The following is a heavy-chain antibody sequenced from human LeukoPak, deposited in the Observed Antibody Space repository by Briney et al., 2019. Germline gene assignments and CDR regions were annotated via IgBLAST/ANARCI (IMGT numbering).Heavy chain of an antibody. CDR3: ARDDFGVVTRKPHNWFDP. CDR2: IYTSGST. J-gene: IGHJ5*02. V-gene: IGHV4-4*07. D-gene: IGHD3-3*01. CDR1: GGSISSYY. Sequence: SETLSLTCTVSGGSISSYYWSWIRQPAGKGLEWIGRIYTSGSTNYNPSLKSRVTMSVDTSTNQFSLKLSSVTAADTAVYYCARDDFGVVTRKPHNWFDPWGQGTLVTVSS.